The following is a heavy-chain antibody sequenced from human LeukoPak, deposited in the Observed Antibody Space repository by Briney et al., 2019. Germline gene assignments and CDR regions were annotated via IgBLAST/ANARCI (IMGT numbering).Heavy chain of an antibody. V-gene: IGHV4-38-2*02. CDR2: IYHSGST. J-gene: IGHJ5*02. CDR3: ARAPESLLSGWYEGYWFDR. CDR1: GCSLSSGYN. D-gene: IGHD6-19*01. Sequence: SPETLSLTCTVPGCSLSSGYNWGWIRQPPGKGLEWIGSIYHSGSTYYTPSLKSRVTISVDTSKTQLSLKVSSVTAADRAVYYCARAPESLLSGWYEGYWFDRWGEGTLVSVSS.